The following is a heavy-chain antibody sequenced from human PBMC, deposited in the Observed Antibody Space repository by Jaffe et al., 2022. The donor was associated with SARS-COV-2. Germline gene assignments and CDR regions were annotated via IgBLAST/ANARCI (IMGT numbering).Heavy chain of an antibody. V-gene: IGHV4-59*08. CDR1: GGSISSYY. D-gene: IGHD6-13*01. Sequence: QVQLQESGPGLVKPSETLSLTCTVSGGSISSYYWSWIRQPPGKGLEWIGYIYYSGSTNYNPSLKSRVTISVDTSKNQFSLKLSSVTAADTAVYYCARHGGGGIYSSRGVWFDPWGQGTLVTVSS. CDR2: IYYSGST. J-gene: IGHJ5*02. CDR3: ARHGGGGIYSSRGVWFDP.